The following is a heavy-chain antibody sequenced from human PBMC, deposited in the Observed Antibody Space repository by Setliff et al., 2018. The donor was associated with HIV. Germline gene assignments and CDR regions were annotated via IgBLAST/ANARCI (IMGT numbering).Heavy chain of an antibody. CDR2: IIPIFGTA. Sequence: SVKVSCKASGGTLSKYAIIWVRQAPGQGLEWMGGIIPIFGTANYAQNFQGRVTITADASTSTAYMALGSLRSEDTAVYYWARADPFVTERSHDFGGNSGGWFDPWGQGTLVTVSS. CDR1: GGTLSKYA. V-gene: IGHV1-69*13. J-gene: IGHJ5*02. D-gene: IGHD4-17*01. CDR3: ARADPFVTERSHDFGGNSGGWFDP.